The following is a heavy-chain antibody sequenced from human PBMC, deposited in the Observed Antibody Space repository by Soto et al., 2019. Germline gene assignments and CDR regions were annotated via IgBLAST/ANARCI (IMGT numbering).Heavy chain of an antibody. J-gene: IGHJ4*02. D-gene: IGHD3-22*01. V-gene: IGHV3-7*02. CDR2: INPDGSEK. Sequence: PGGSLRLSCATSGFTFNSYWMTWVRQAPGKGLERVGNINPDGSEKNYVDSVKGRFTISRDNAKSSLSLQMNSLRAEDTAMYYCARTGYTGDSGGFYRHFDAWGQGALVTVSS. CDR1: GFTFNSYW. CDR3: ARTGYTGDSGGFYRHFDA.